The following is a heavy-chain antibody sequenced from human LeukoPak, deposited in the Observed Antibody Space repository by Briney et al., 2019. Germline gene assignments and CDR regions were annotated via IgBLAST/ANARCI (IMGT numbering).Heavy chain of an antibody. J-gene: IGHJ5*02. V-gene: IGHV1-8*01. CDR3: ARNPTVTTRRPRTSWFDP. CDR2: MNPNSGNT. Sequence: ASVKVSCKASGYTFTSYDINWVRQAPGQGLEWMGWMNPNSGNTGYAQKFQGRVTMTRNTSISTAYMELSSLRSEDTAVYYCARNPTVTTRRPRTSWFDPWGQGTLVTVSS. D-gene: IGHD4-17*01. CDR1: GYTFTSYD.